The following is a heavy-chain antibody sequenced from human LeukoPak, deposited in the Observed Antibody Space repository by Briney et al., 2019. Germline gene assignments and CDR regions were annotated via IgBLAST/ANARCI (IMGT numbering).Heavy chain of an antibody. J-gene: IGHJ4*02. V-gene: IGHV1-18*01. D-gene: IGHD3-3*01. CDR3: ARAVPPNLEWFYY. Sequence: ASVKVSCKASGYTFTSYGISWVRQAPGQGLEWRGWITPYNGNTNYAQKLQGRVTMTTDTSTSTAYMELRSLRSDDTAVYYCARAVPPNLEWFYYWGQGTLVTVSS. CDR2: ITPYNGNT. CDR1: GYTFTSYG.